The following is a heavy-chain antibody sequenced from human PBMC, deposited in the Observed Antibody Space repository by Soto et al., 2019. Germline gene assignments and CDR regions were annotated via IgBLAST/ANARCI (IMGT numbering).Heavy chain of an antibody. CDR3: AKDSPYYDILTGYGPFDY. CDR1: GFTFSSYA. J-gene: IGHJ4*02. D-gene: IGHD3-9*01. CDR2: ISGSGGST. Sequence: GSLRLSCAASGFTFSSYAMSWVRQAPGKGLEWVSAISGSGGSTYYADSVKGRFTISRDNSKNTLYLQMNSLRAEDTAVYYCAKDSPYYDILTGYGPFDYWGQGTLVTVSS. V-gene: IGHV3-23*01.